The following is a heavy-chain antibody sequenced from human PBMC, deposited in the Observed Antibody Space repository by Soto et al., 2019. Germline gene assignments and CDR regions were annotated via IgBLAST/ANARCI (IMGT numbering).Heavy chain of an antibody. V-gene: IGHV1-46*01. J-gene: IGHJ4*02. CDR2: INPSGGST. D-gene: IGHD3-10*01. Sequence: ASLKGSCKASGYTFTSYYMHWGRQTPGQGLEWMGIINPSGGSTSYAQKFQGRVTMARDTSTSTVYMELSSLRSEDTAVYYCARGSGSSPGPFDYWGQGTLVTVSS. CDR3: ARGSGSSPGPFDY. CDR1: GYTFTSYY.